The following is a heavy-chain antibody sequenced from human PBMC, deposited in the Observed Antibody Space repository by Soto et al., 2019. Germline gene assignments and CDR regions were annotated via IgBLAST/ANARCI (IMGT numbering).Heavy chain of an antibody. Sequence: GASVKVSCKASGYSFTGYYMHWVRQAPGQGLEWMGGIIPIFGTANYAQKFQGRVTITADESTSTAYMELSSLRSEDTAVYYCAIMAAADTYYYYGMDVWGQGTTVTVSS. CDR3: AIMAAADTYYYYGMDV. J-gene: IGHJ6*02. D-gene: IGHD6-13*01. CDR2: IIPIFGTA. CDR1: GYSFTGYY. V-gene: IGHV1-69*13.